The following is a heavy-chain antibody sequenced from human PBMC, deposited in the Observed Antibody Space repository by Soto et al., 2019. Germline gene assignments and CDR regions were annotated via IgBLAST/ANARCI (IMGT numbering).Heavy chain of an antibody. D-gene: IGHD3-22*01. J-gene: IGHJ4*02. CDR2: IYYSGST. CDR1: GYSISSSNW. V-gene: IGHV4-28*03. CDR3: ARDSSYDSSGYFDY. Sequence: SETLSLTCAVSGYSISSSNWWGWIRQPPGKGLEWIGYIYYSGSTYYNPSLKSRVTMSVDTSKNQFSLKLSSVTAADTAVYYCARDSSYDSSGYFDYWGQGTLVTVSS.